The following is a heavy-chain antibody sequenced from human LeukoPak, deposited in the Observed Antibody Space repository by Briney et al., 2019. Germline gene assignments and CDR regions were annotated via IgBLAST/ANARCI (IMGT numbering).Heavy chain of an antibody. CDR1: GFTFSSYS. CDR2: ISRTSSYI. CDR3: ARVVGGQYGSGIDF. D-gene: IGHD3-10*01. Sequence: GGSLRLSCAASGFTFSSYSMNWVRQAPGKGLEWVSSISRTSSYIYYADSVKGRFTISRDNAKNSPYLQMNSLRAEDTAVYYCARVVGGQYGSGIDFWGQGTLVTVSS. V-gene: IGHV3-21*01. J-gene: IGHJ4*02.